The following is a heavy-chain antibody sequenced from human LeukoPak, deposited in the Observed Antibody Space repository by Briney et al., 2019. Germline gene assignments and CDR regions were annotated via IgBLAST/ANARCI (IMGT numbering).Heavy chain of an antibody. CDR2: MYYSSST. CDR3: ARPNYYDSRIDP. CDR1: GGSISSGDYY. V-gene: IGHV4-30-4*01. J-gene: IGHJ5*02. D-gene: IGHD3-22*01. Sequence: PSQTLSLTCTVSGGSISSGDYYWSWIRQPPGKGLEWIAYMYYSSSTYYNPSLKSRVTMSADTSKNQLSLQLNSVTAADTAWLYCARPNYYDSRIDPWGQGILVTVSS.